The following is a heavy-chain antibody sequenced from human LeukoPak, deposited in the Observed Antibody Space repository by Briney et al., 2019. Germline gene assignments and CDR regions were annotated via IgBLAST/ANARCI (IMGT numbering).Heavy chain of an antibody. Sequence: GGSLKISCKGSVTSYWIGWVRQMPGKGLEWMGIIYPGDSDTRYSPSFHGQVTISADKSITTAYLQWSSLKASDTAMYYCATSGATYSSAWYAAYWGQGTLVTVSS. D-gene: IGHD6-19*01. CDR1: VTSYW. CDR3: ATSGATYSSAWYAAY. CDR2: IYPGDSDT. V-gene: IGHV5-51*01. J-gene: IGHJ4*02.